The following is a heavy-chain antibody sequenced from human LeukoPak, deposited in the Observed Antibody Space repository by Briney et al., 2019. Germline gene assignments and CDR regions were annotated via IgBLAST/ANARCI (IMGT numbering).Heavy chain of an antibody. CDR1: GFTFSSYW. CDR2: IKQDGSEK. D-gene: IGHD2-15*01. Sequence: GGSLRLSCAASGFTFSSYWMSWVRQAPGKGLEWVANIKQDGSEKYHVDSVKGRFTISRDNAKNSLYLQMNSLRAEGTAVYYCARTGSSVHSDYWGQGTLVTVSS. CDR3: ARTGSSVHSDY. J-gene: IGHJ4*02. V-gene: IGHV3-7*01.